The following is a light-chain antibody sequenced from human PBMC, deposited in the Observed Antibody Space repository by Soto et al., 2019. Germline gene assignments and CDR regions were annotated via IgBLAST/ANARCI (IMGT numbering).Light chain of an antibody. V-gene: IGKV3D-15*01. CDR2: GAS. J-gene: IGKJ5*01. CDR1: QRISTN. CDR3: QRYSLLTGWT. Sequence: RQRISTNLAWYQHKRGQAPRLLIYGASTRATGIPARFSGSGPETEFTRAISALPSVQLARSYDQRYSLLTGWTFGQGTRVEIK.